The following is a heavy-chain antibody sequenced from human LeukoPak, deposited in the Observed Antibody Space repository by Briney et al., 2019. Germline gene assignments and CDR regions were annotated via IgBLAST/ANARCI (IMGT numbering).Heavy chain of an antibody. CDR2: MNPNSGNT. CDR3: ARRRAVAGTLSLGY. CDR1: GYTFTSCD. D-gene: IGHD6-19*01. V-gene: IGHV1-8*01. J-gene: IGHJ4*02. Sequence: ASVKVSCKASGYTFTSCDINWVRQATGQGLEWMGWMNPNSGNTGYAQKFQGRVTMTRNTSISTAYMELSSLRSEDTAVYYCARRRAVAGTLSLGYWGQGTLVTVSS.